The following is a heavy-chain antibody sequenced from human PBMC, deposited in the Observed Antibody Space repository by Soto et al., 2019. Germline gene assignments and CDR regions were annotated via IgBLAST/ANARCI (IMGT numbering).Heavy chain of an antibody. V-gene: IGHV3-23*01. D-gene: IGHD3-3*01. Sequence: QSGGSLRLSCAASGFTFSSYAMSWVRQAPGKGLEWVSAISGSGGSTYYADSVKGRFTISRDNSKNTLYLQMNSLRAEDTAVYYCAKGLRFLEWLSPPVGMDVWGQGTTVTVSS. CDR2: ISGSGGST. CDR3: AKGLRFLEWLSPPVGMDV. CDR1: GFTFSSYA. J-gene: IGHJ6*02.